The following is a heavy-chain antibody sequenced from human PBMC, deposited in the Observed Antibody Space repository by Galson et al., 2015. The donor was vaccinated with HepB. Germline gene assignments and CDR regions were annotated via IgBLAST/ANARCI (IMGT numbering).Heavy chain of an antibody. V-gene: IGHV3-21*01. CDR2: ISSSSSYI. J-gene: IGHJ4*02. D-gene: IGHD5-12*01. Sequence: SLRLSCAASGFTFSSYSMNWVRQAPGKGLEWVSSISSSSSYIYYADSVKGRFTISRDNAKNSLYLQMNSLRAEDTAVYYCASWADIVATNDYWGQGTLVTVSS. CDR3: ASWADIVATNDY. CDR1: GFTFSSYS.